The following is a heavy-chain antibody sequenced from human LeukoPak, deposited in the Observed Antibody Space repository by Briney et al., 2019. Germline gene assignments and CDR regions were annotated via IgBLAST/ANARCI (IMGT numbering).Heavy chain of an antibody. CDR3: ARDGLGTTTNFDY. Sequence: ASVKVSCKASGYTFAGYYMHWVRQAPGQGLEWMGWINPNNGGTNYAQTFQGRVTMTRDTSISTAYMELSRLRSDDMAVYYCARDGLGTTTNFDYWGQGTLVTVSS. V-gene: IGHV1-2*02. D-gene: IGHD7-27*01. J-gene: IGHJ4*02. CDR2: INPNNGGT. CDR1: GYTFAGYY.